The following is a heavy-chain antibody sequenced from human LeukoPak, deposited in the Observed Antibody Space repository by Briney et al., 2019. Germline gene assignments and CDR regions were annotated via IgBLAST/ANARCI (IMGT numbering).Heavy chain of an antibody. CDR1: GGSISSYY. CDR3: ARGFRPWFGELLSTWFDP. V-gene: IGHV4-59*01. D-gene: IGHD3-10*01. J-gene: IGHJ5*02. CDR2: IYYSGST. Sequence: SETLSLTCTVSGGSISSYYWSWIRQPPGKGLEWIEYIYYSGSTNYNPSLKSRVTISVDTSKNQFSLKLSSVTAADTAVYYCARGFRPWFGELLSTWFDPWGQGTLVTVSS.